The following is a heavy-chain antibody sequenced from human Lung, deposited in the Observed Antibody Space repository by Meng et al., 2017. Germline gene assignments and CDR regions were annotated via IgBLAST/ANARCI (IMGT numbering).Heavy chain of an antibody. J-gene: IGHJ4*02. CDR1: GSSLSTSGVA. V-gene: IGHV2-5*02. CDR2: FYWDDEK. CDR3: AHSWGSGYYFGPLDY. D-gene: IGHD3-22*01. Sequence: QITLKSSGPALVIPTPTPPLTRTLSGSSLSTSGVAVGWIRQPPGKALEWLALFYWDDEKRYSPSLKSRLTITKDTSKNHVVLTMTNMDPVDTATYYCAHSWGSGYYFGPLDYWGQGTLVTVSS.